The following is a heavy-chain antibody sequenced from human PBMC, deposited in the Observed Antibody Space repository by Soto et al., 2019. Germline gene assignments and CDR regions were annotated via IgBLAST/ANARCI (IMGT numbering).Heavy chain of an antibody. CDR3: ARAPVGLDTISYFDY. V-gene: IGHV4-30-4*01. J-gene: IGHJ4*02. D-gene: IGHD3-3*01. Sequence: PSETLSLTCTVSGDYVSSVVFHWAWLRRPPGKGLEWIGYIYNGGSTYYRPSLESRMHMSLDANRNHYSLRLTSVTAADTAVYFCARAPVGLDTISYFDYWGQGKLVTVSS. CDR2: IYNGGST. CDR1: GDYVSSVVFH.